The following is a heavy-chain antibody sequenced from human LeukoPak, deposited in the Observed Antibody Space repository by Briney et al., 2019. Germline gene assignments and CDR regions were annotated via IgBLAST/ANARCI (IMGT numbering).Heavy chain of an antibody. J-gene: IGHJ4*02. CDR2: INHSGST. CDR1: GGSFSGYY. CDR3: ASVYGDYGSPASPIDY. Sequence: PSETLSLTCAVYGGSFSGYYWSWIRQPPGKGREWFGEINHSGSTNYNPSLKSRVTISVDTSKNQFSLKLSSVTAADTAVYYCASVYGDYGSPASPIDYWGQGTLVTVSS. D-gene: IGHD4-17*01. V-gene: IGHV4-34*01.